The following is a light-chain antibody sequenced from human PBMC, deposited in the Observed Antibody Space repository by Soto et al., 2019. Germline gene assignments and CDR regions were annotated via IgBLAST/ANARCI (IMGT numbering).Light chain of an antibody. CDR2: EVT. J-gene: IGLJ3*02. CDR3: SSHGGGNNWGV. V-gene: IGLV2-14*01. CDR1: RRDVGGYNY. Sequence: QSALTQPASVSGSPGQSITISCTGTRRDVGGYNYVSWYQQYPGKSPKLLIYEVTHRPSGVSNRFSGSKSGNTASLTISGLQAEDEADYYCSSHGGGNNWGVFGGGTKLTVL.